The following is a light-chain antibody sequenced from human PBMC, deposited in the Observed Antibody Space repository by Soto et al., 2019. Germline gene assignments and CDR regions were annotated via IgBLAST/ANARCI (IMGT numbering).Light chain of an antibody. J-gene: IGKJ4*01. V-gene: IGKV1-5*01. Sequence: MTMTAFALSASIGDRVRITCWARQSISRWLAWYQKKPGKAPKLLIYDASTLQSGVPSRLSGSGSGTEFTLTISSLQPDDFGTYYCQQYKSYSPFGGVAKVDI. CDR1: QSISRW. CDR3: QQYKSYSP. CDR2: DAS.